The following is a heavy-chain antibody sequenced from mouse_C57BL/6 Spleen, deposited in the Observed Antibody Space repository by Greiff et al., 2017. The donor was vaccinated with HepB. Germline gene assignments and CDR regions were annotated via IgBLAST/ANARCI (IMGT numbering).Heavy chain of an antibody. CDR1: GFNIKDYY. V-gene: IGHV14-2*01. Sequence: VQLQQSGAELVKPGASVKLSCTASGFNIKDYYMHWVKQRTEQGLEWIGRIDPEDGETKYAPKFQGKATITADTSSHTADLQLISLTSEDTAVDYCAGGFDGYYWYFDVWGTGTTVTVSS. CDR2: IDPEDGET. D-gene: IGHD2-3*01. J-gene: IGHJ1*03. CDR3: AGGFDGYYWYFDV.